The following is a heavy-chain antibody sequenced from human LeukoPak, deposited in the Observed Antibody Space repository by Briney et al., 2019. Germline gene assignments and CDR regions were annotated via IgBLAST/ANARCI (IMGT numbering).Heavy chain of an antibody. D-gene: IGHD2-15*01. Sequence: SETLSLTCAVYGGSFSGYYWSWIRQPPGKGLEWIGEINHSGSTNYNPSLKSRVTISVDTSKNQFSLKLSSVTAADTAVYYCARGVVVVAAVWDYYYYMDVWGKGTTVTVSS. CDR3: ARGVVVVAAVWDYYYYMDV. CDR2: INHSGST. CDR1: GGSFSGYY. J-gene: IGHJ6*03. V-gene: IGHV4-34*01.